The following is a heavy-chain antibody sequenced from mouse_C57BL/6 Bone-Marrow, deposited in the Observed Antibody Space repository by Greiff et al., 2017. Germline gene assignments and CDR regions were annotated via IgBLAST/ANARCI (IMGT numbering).Heavy chain of an antibody. V-gene: IGHV1-18*01. D-gene: IGHD2-3*01. CDR2: INPNNGGT. J-gene: IGHJ3*01. CDR1: GYTFTDYN. Sequence: EVQLQQSGPELVKPGASVKIPCKASGYTFTDYNMDWVKQSHGKSLEWIGDINPNNGGTIYNQKFKGKATLTVDKSSSTAYVELRSLTSEDTAVXYCERRLLSWFADWGQGTLVTVSA. CDR3: ERRLLSWFAD.